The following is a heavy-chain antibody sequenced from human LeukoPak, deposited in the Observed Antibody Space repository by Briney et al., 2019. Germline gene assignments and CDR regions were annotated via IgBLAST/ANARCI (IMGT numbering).Heavy chain of an antibody. CDR1: GFTFRSYW. J-gene: IGHJ6*02. CDR2: INTDGSST. V-gene: IGHV3-74*01. Sequence: GGSLRLSCAASGFTFRSYWMHWVRQAPGKGLVWVSRINTDGSSTTYADSVKGRFTISRDNAKNTRYLQMNSLRAEDTAVYYGVRDTYYNGMDVWGQGTTVTVSS. CDR3: VRDTYYNGMDV.